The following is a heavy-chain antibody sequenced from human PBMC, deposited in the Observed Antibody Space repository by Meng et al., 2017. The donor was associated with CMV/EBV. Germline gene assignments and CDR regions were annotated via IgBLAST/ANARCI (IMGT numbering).Heavy chain of an antibody. CDR3: ARDRGIQVGNDAFDI. V-gene: IGHV3-21*01. Sequence: GESLKISCAASGFTFSSYSMNWVRQAPGKGLEWVSSISSSSSYIYYADSVKGRFTISRDNAKNSLYLQMNSLRAEDTAVYYCARDRGIQVGNDAFDIWGQGTMVTVSS. J-gene: IGHJ3*02. CDR2: ISSSSSYI. CDR1: GFTFSSYS. D-gene: IGHD1-26*01.